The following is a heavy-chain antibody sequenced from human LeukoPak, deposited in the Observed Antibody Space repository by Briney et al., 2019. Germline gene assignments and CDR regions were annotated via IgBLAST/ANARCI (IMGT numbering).Heavy chain of an antibody. V-gene: IGHV4-4*07. D-gene: IGHD4-11*01. J-gene: IGHJ6*02. CDR2: IYASGST. Sequence: SETLSLTCTVSGDSISNYYWSWIRQPAGKGLEWIGRIYASGSTNYNPSLKSRVTMSVDTSKNQFSLKLTSVTAADTAVYYCARHFHYSNYGMDVWGQGTTVTVSS. CDR1: GDSISNYY. CDR3: ARHFHYSNYGMDV.